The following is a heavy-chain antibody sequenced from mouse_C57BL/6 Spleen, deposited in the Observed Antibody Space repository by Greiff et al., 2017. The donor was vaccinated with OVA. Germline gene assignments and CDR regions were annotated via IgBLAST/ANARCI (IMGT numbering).Heavy chain of an antibody. CDR2: INPNNGGT. Sequence: VQLQQSGPELVKPGASVKIPCKASGYTFTDYNMDWVKQSHGKSLEWIGDINPNNGGTIYNQKFKGKATLTVDKSSSTAYMELRSLTSEDTAVYYCARSGLLWRFAYWGQGTLVTVSA. CDR3: ARSGLLWRFAY. D-gene: IGHD1-1*02. J-gene: IGHJ3*01. V-gene: IGHV1-18*01. CDR1: GYTFTDYN.